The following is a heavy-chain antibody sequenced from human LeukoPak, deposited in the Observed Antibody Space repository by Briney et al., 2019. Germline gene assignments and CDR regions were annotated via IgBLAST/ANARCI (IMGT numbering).Heavy chain of an antibody. CDR1: GFTFSSYG. V-gene: IGHV3-30*02. J-gene: IGHJ4*02. CDR2: IRYDGSNK. CDR3: AKSSTGYDSSGYWVY. D-gene: IGHD3-22*01. Sequence: GGSLRLSCAASGFTFSSYGMHWVRQAPGKGLEWVAFIRYDGSNKYYADSVKGRFTISRDNSKNTLHLQMNSLRAEDTAVYYCAKSSTGYDSSGYWVYWGQGTLVTVSS.